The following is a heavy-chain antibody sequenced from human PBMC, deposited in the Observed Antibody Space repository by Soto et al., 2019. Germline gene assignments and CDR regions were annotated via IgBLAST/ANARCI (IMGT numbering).Heavy chain of an antibody. Sequence: GGSLILSCAASGFTFSSYDMHWVRPAPGKGLEWVSAIGTAGDTYYPGSVKGRFTISRENAKNSLYLQMNSLRAEDTAVYYCARVVVPAAMRGTYYYYGMDVWGQGTTVTVSS. CDR1: GFTFSSYD. CDR3: ARVVVPAAMRGTYYYYGMDV. J-gene: IGHJ6*02. V-gene: IGHV3-13*01. CDR2: IGTAGDT. D-gene: IGHD2-2*01.